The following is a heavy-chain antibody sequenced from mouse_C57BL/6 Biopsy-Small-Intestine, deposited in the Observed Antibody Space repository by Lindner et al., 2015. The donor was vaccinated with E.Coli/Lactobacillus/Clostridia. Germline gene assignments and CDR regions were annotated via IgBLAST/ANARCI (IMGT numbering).Heavy chain of an antibody. V-gene: IGHV1-4*01. CDR2: IIPVRDKI. J-gene: IGHJ1*01. D-gene: IGHD1-1*01. Sequence: SVKVSCKASGDTFRSYAISWVRQAPGQGLEWMGAIIPVRDKINYAQNFQDRVTFTADESTGTAYLELSSLRSEDTAVFYRARESNCSGGKCHAHYGMDVWGQGTPVTVSP. CDR3: ARESNCSGGKCHAHYGMDV. CDR1: GDTFRSYA.